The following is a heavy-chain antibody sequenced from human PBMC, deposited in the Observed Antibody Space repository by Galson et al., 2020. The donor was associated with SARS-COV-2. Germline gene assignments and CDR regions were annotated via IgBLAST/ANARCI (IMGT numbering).Heavy chain of an antibody. CDR3: ATPVGGYYLVDY. D-gene: IGHD3-22*01. CDR2: IYSSGGT. V-gene: IGHV4-39*01. CDR1: GGFISSSRSY. Sequence: ASETLSPTCTVSGGFISSSRSYLGWIRQPQGKGLEWIGSIYSSGGTYSNPSLKSRVTISVDTSKNQSSLKRSSVTAADTAVYYCATPVGGYYLVDYGGQGTLVTVSS. J-gene: IGHJ4*02.